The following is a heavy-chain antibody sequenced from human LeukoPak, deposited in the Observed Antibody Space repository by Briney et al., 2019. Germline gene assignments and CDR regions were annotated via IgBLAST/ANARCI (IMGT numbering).Heavy chain of an antibody. CDR3: ARIAPLTSFRPEFYWYFDL. V-gene: IGHV3-11*01. CDR2: INGRASTI. D-gene: IGHD2/OR15-2a*01. J-gene: IGHJ2*01. Sequence: GGSLRLSCAASGLTFNDHDMSWIRQAPGKGLEWVSYINGRASTIYYAASVKGRFTVSRDNAKNSLALQMNRLGVEDTAVYYCARIAPLTSFRPEFYWYFDLWGRGTLVTVSS. CDR1: GLTFNDHD.